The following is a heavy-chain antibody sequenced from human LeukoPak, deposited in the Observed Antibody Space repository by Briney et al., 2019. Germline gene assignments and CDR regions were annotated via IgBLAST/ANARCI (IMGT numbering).Heavy chain of an antibody. CDR3: ARSFGESYFDY. CDR1: GGSITSGGYF. D-gene: IGHD3-10*01. V-gene: IGHV4-31*03. J-gene: IGHJ4*02. Sequence: PSETLSLTCTVSGGSITSGGYFWSWIRQHPGKGLEWIGYISYSGNTCYNPSLKSRLTISVDTSKNQFSLKLSSVTAADTAVYYCARSFGESYFDYWGQGILVTVSS. CDR2: ISYSGNT.